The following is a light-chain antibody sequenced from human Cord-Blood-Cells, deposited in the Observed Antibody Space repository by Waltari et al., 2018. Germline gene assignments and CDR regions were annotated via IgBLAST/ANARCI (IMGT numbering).Light chain of an antibody. V-gene: IGLV3-10*01. J-gene: IGLJ1*01. Sequence: SYELTQPPSVSVSPGQTARITCSGAALPKKYAYWYQQKSGQAPVLVIYEDSKRPSGSPERFSGSSSGTMATLTISGAQVEDEADYYCYSTDSSGVFGTGTKVTVL. CDR1: ALPKKY. CDR2: EDS. CDR3: YSTDSSGV.